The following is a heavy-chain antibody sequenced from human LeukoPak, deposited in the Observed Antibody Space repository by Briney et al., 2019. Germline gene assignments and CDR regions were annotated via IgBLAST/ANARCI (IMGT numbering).Heavy chain of an antibody. D-gene: IGHD1-1*01. Sequence: SGTLSLTCAVSGGSISSSNWWSWVRQPPGKGLEWIGEIYHSGSTNYNPSHKSRVTISVDKSKNQFSLQLNSVTPEDTAVYYCARGSLDRRKGDWYFDLWGRGTLVTVSS. J-gene: IGHJ2*01. CDR3: ARGSLDRRKGDWYFDL. CDR2: IYHSGST. V-gene: IGHV4-4*02. CDR1: GGSISSSNW.